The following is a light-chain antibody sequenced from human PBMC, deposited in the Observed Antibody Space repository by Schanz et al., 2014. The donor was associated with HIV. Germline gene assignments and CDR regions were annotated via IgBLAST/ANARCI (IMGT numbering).Light chain of an antibody. J-gene: IGLJ3*02. CDR2: EVS. V-gene: IGLV2-23*02. Sequence: QSALTQPASVSGSPGQSITISCTGTSSDVGSYNLVSWYQQHPGKAPKLMIYEVSKRPSGISNRFSGSKSGNTASLTISGLQSEDEAHYYCCSYAGTNTWVFGGGTKLTVL. CDR3: CSYAGTNTWV. CDR1: SSDVGSYNL.